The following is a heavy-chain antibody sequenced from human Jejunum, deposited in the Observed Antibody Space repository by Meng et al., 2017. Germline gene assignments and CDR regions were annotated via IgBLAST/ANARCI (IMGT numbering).Heavy chain of an antibody. J-gene: IGHJ4*02. CDR2: ISGSDGST. D-gene: IGHD3-10*01. CDR1: GFTFSNYA. CDR3: AKKFHYGSGSYLYYFDY. Sequence: GESLKISCAASGFTFSNYAMSLVRQAPGKGLEWVSTISGSDGSTYYADSVKGRITISRDNSKNTLYLQMNSLRAEDTAVHYCAKKFHYGSGSYLYYFDYWGQGTLVTVSS. V-gene: IGHV3-23*01.